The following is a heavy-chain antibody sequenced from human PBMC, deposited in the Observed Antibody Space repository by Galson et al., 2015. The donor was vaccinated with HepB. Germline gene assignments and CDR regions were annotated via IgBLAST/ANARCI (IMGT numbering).Heavy chain of an antibody. Sequence: SLRLSCAASGFTFRSFGMHWVRQAPGKGLEWLAVIWYDGSKKYYTDSVKGRFTISKDTSKNTLYQQMDSLRVEDTAVYYCAKEALPDYGGVTGFHFWGQGTLVTVSS. CDR1: GFTFRSFG. CDR3: AKEALPDYGGVTGFHF. V-gene: IGHV3-33*06. D-gene: IGHD4-23*01. CDR2: IWYDGSKK. J-gene: IGHJ4*02.